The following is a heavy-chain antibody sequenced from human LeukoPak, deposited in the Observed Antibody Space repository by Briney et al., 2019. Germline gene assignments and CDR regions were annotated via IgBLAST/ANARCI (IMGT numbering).Heavy chain of an antibody. CDR2: IEPGGSEK. V-gene: IGHV3-7*03. CDR3: ARDPYCGGDCSPDY. J-gene: IGHJ4*02. Sequence: GGSLRLSCAASGFAFSSLYMSWVRQAPGRGPEWLANIEPGGSEKYYIDSVNGRFTISRDNAKNSLYLQMHRLRVEDTAMYYCARDPYCGGDCSPDYWGQGTLVTVSS. D-gene: IGHD2-21*02. CDR1: GFAFSSLY.